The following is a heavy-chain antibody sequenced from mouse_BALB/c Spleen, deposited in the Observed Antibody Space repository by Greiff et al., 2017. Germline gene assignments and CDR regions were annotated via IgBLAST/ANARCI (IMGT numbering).Heavy chain of an antibody. CDR1: GYSITSGYY. CDR2: ISYDGSN. V-gene: IGHV3-6*02. D-gene: IGHD2-4*01. CDR3: ARDWVYDYDESFAY. Sequence: ESGPGLVKPSQSLSLTCSVTGYSITSGYYWNWIRQFPGNKLEWMGYISYDGSNNYNPSLKNRISITRDTSKNQFFLKLNSVTTEDTATYYCARDWVYDYDESFAYWGQGTLVTVSA. J-gene: IGHJ3*01.